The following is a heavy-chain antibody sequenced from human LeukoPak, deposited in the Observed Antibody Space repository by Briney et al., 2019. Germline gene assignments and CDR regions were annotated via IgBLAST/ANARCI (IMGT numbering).Heavy chain of an antibody. J-gene: IGHJ4*02. D-gene: IGHD3-16*02. CDR1: GYTFTGYY. V-gene: IGHV1-2*02. Sequence: ASVKVSCKASGYTFTGYYMHWVRQAPGQGLEWMGWINPNSGGTNYAQKFQGRVTMTRDTSISTAYMELSRLRSDDTAVHYGARGARIPFGGVIVTNFDYWGRGTLVTVSS. CDR2: INPNSGGT. CDR3: ARGARIPFGGVIVTNFDY.